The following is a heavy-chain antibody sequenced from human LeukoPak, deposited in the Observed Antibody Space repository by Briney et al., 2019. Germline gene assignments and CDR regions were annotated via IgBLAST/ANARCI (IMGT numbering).Heavy chain of an antibody. CDR2: IIPIFGTA. CDR3: ARDQALNILVGVIVGAFDI. CDR1: GGTFSSYA. J-gene: IGHJ3*02. Sequence: SVKVSCKASGGTFSSYAISWVRQAPGQGLEWMGGIIPIFGTANYAQKFQGRVTITTDESTSTAYMELTRLKSDDTAVYYCARDQALNILVGVIVGAFDIWGQGTVVTVSS. D-gene: IGHD3-16*02. V-gene: IGHV1-69*05.